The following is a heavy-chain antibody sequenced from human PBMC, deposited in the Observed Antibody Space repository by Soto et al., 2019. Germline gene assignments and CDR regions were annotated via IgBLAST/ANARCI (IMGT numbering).Heavy chain of an antibody. D-gene: IGHD1-26*01. CDR1: GFTCITYA. V-gene: IGHV3-23*01. Sequence: PWGSXRLSCADSGFTCITYAMTWIRHAPGKGLEWVSTITNSGDNTYSADSVKGRFTISRDNSKNTLYLQMNSLRVEDTAVYYCENYRLRGSNPAGAFDLWGLGTLVTVSS. J-gene: IGHJ3*01. CDR2: ITNSGDNT. CDR3: ENYRLRGSNPAGAFDL.